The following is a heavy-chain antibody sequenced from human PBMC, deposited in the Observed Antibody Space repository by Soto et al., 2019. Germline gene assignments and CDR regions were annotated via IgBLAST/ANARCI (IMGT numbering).Heavy chain of an antibody. CDR1: GFSLSSNGVG. Sequence: QITLRESGPALVRPTQTLTLTCTFSGFSLSSNGVGVGWIRQPPGKALEWLALIYWDDDHRYSPSLKTRLTITKDTSKNQVVLTMTKLDPVDTATDDCAREMYYSTYFDSWGQGTLVTVSS. CDR3: AREMYYSTYFDS. J-gene: IGHJ4*02. CDR2: IYWDDDH. D-gene: IGHD3-10*01. V-gene: IGHV2-5*02.